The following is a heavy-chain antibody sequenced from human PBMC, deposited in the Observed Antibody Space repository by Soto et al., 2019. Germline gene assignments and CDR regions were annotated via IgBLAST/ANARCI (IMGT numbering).Heavy chain of an antibody. V-gene: IGHV3-23*01. Sequence: GGSLRLSCAASGFTFSSYAMSWVRQAPGKGLEWVSAISGSGGSTYYADSVKGRFTISRDNSKNTLYLQMNSLRAEDTAVYYCAREGQLWSYGLYYYYGMDVWGQGTTVTVSS. D-gene: IGHD5-18*01. CDR3: AREGQLWSYGLYYYYGMDV. CDR1: GFTFSSYA. CDR2: ISGSGGST. J-gene: IGHJ6*02.